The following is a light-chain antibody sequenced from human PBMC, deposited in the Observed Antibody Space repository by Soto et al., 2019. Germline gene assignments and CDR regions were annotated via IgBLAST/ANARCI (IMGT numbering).Light chain of an antibody. CDR3: SSYTGGNPSYV. CDR2: EVT. J-gene: IGLJ1*01. Sequence: QSALTQSPSASGSPGQSVTISCTGTSSDVGGYDYVSWYQQHPGKAPKLMIYEVTIRPSGVSDRFSGSKSGNTASLTVSGLQAEDEADYYCSSYTGGNPSYVFGTGTKSPS. CDR1: SSDVGGYDY. V-gene: IGLV2-8*01.